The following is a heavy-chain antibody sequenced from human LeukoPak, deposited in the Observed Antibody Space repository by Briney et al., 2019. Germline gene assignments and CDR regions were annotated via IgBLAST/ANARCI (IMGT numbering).Heavy chain of an antibody. CDR3: ANPPQYSSGWYRRENY. V-gene: IGHV3-23*01. Sequence: GGSLRLSCAASGFPFSSYAMSWVRQAPGKGVEWVSGISGSGGSTYYADSVKGRFTISRDNSKNTLYLQMNSLRAEDTAVYYCANPPQYSSGWYRRENYWGQGTLVTVSS. CDR2: ISGSGGST. D-gene: IGHD6-19*01. CDR1: GFPFSSYA. J-gene: IGHJ4*02.